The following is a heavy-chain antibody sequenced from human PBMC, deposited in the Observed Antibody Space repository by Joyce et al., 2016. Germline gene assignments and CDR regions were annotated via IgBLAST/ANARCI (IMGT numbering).Heavy chain of an antibody. J-gene: IGHJ4*02. D-gene: IGHD6-25*01. CDR2: ISNYGKNK. Sequence: AQLVESGGGVVQPGRSLRLSCAVSGFTFRSYGMHWVRQAPGKGLEWVAVISNYGKNKNYADSVKGRFTVSRDNSKKILSLQMNSLRPEDTAVYYCAKDRETSAVLDFWGQGTPVTVSS. V-gene: IGHV3-30*18. CDR1: GFTFRSYG. CDR3: AKDRETSAVLDF.